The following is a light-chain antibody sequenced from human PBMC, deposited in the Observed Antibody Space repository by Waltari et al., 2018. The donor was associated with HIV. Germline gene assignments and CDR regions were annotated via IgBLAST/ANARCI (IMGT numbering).Light chain of an antibody. Sequence: SALTQPPSASGSPGQSVTISCTGPSSGDGTYNHVPWYQQHPGKAPKLMIYEVKKRPAGVPDRFSGSKSGNTASLTVSGLQAEDEGAYYCSSYAGNNNVLFGGGTKLTVL. CDR2: EVK. CDR1: SSGDGTYNH. J-gene: IGLJ3*02. CDR3: SSYAGNNNVL. V-gene: IGLV2-8*01.